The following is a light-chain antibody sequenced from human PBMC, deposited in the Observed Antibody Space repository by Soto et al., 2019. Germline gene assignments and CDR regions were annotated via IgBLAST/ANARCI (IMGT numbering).Light chain of an antibody. J-gene: IGKJ5*01. CDR1: QSVSRY. CDR2: DAS. CDR3: QQRSNWTPIT. Sequence: SVLTQSPGTLSLSPGERATLSCRASQSVSRYLAWYQQKPGQAPRLLIYDASNRATGIPARFSGSGSGTDFTLTISSLEPEDFAVYYCQQRSNWTPITFGQGTRLEIK. V-gene: IGKV3-11*01.